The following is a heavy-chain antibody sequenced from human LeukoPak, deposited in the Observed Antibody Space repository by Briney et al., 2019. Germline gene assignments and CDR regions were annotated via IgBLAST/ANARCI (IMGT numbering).Heavy chain of an antibody. CDR2: IYHNGNT. Sequence: PPETLSLTCTVSGGSISSYYWSWIRQPPGKGLEWTGYIYHNGNTNYNPSLKSRVTISVDTSKNQFSLKLSSVTAADTAVYYCASHGRGYSYQNWFDPWGQGTRVTVSS. CDR3: ASHGRGYSYQNWFDP. J-gene: IGHJ5*02. V-gene: IGHV4-59*08. D-gene: IGHD5-18*01. CDR1: GGSISSYY.